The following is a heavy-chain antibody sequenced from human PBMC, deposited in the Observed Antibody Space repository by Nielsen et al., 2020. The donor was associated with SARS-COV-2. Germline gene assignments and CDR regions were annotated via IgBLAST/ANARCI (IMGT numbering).Heavy chain of an antibody. CDR1: GFTFSSDW. J-gene: IGHJ3*02. CDR3: ARTMGARITMSQCAFDI. V-gene: IGHV3-7*01. D-gene: IGHD3-10*02. Sequence: GGSLRLSCEGSGFTFSSDWMAWVRQAPGKGLEWVANIKKDGVEKYYVDSVKGRFTISRDNAKNSLYLQMNSLRAEDTAVYYCARTMGARITMSQCAFDIWGQGTMVTVSS. CDR2: IKKDGVEK.